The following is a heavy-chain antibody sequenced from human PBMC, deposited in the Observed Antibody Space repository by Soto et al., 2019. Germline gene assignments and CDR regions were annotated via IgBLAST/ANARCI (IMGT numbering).Heavy chain of an antibody. D-gene: IGHD5-18*01. Sequence: EVQLVESGGGLVKPGGSLRLSCAASDLTFSNAWMNWVRQAPGKGLEWVGRIERKSDGGTTDYAAPVKGRFTISRDDSENTLYLQRNSLKTEDTGVYYCTTEGGVTAMVGGGNDYWGQGTLVTVSS. CDR1: DLTFSNAW. CDR3: TTEGGVTAMVGGGNDY. V-gene: IGHV3-15*07. J-gene: IGHJ4*02. CDR2: IERKSDGGTT.